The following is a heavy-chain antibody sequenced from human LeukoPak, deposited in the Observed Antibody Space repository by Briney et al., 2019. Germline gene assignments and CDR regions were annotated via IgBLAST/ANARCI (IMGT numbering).Heavy chain of an antibody. Sequence: SETLSLTCAVYGGSFSGYYWSWIRQPPGKGLEWMGEINHSGSTNYNPSLKSRVTISVDTSKNQFSLKLSSVTAADAAVYYCARGWSGSYYLTYYYYMDVWGKGTTVTVSS. J-gene: IGHJ6*03. CDR3: ARGWSGSYYLTYYYYMDV. CDR1: GGSFSGYY. V-gene: IGHV4-34*01. CDR2: INHSGST. D-gene: IGHD3-10*01.